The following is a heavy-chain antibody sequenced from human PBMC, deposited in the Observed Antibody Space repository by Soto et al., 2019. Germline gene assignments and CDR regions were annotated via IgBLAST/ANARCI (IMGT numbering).Heavy chain of an antibody. CDR2: IISDGSST. D-gene: IGHD7-27*01. Sequence: GGSLRLSCAASGFTFSSYWMHWVRQAPGKGLVWVSRIISDGSSTSYADSVKGRFTISRDNAKNTLYLQMNSLRAEDTAVYYCASSLLTPFDYWGQGTLVTVSS. V-gene: IGHV3-74*01. CDR3: ASSLLTPFDY. CDR1: GFTFSSYW. J-gene: IGHJ4*02.